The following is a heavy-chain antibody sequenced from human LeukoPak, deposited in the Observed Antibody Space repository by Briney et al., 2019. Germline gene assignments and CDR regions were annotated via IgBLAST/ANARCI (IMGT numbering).Heavy chain of an antibody. CDR1: GFTFSTYG. D-gene: IGHD3-16*01. Sequence: GRSLRLSCAASGFTFSTYGMNWARQAPGKGLEWVAVISYDGSNKYYADSVKGRFTISRDNSKNTLYLQMNSLRAEDTAVYYCAKMSRPGLRLEQKPGYYYYYNMDVWGQGTTVTVSS. CDR3: AKMSRPGLRLEQKPGYYYYYNMDV. CDR2: ISYDGSNK. J-gene: IGHJ6*02. V-gene: IGHV3-30*18.